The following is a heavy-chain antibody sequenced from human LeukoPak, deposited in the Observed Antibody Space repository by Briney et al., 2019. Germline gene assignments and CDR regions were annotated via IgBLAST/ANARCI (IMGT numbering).Heavy chain of an antibody. CDR3: ARAGSYSSYYYYYMDV. Sequence: SETLSLTCTVSGGSISSYYWSWVRQPPGKGLEWGGYIYYSGSTNYNPSLKSRVTISVDTSKNQFSLKLSSVTAADTAVYYCARAGSYSSYYYYYMDVWGKGTTVTVSS. CDR2: IYYSGST. D-gene: IGHD1-26*01. J-gene: IGHJ6*03. V-gene: IGHV4-59*01. CDR1: GGSISSYY.